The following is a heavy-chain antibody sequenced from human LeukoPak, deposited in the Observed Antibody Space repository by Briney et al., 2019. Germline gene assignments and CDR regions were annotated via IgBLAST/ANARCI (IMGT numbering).Heavy chain of an antibody. CDR1: GGSISSHY. Sequence: PSETLSLTCTVSGGSISSHYWSWIRQPPGKGLEWIGYIYYSGSTNYNSSLKSRVTISVDTSKNQFSLKLSSVTAADTAVYYCARHGYSSGWFDYWGQGTLVTVSS. D-gene: IGHD6-19*01. J-gene: IGHJ4*02. CDR2: IYYSGST. CDR3: ARHGYSSGWFDY. V-gene: IGHV4-59*08.